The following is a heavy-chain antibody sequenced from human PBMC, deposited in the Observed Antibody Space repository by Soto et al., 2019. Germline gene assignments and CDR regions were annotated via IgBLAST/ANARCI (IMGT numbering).Heavy chain of an antibody. D-gene: IGHD3-22*01. Sequence: ASVKVSCKASGGSFDTYIVTWVRQAPGQGLEWMGWINPNSGGTNYAQKFQGWVTMTRDTSISTAYMELSRLRSDDTAVYYCARDFSPNYYDSSGYYYNWFDPWGQGTLVTVSS. J-gene: IGHJ5*02. CDR1: GGSFDTYI. V-gene: IGHV1-2*04. CDR3: ARDFSPNYYDSSGYYYNWFDP. CDR2: INPNSGGT.